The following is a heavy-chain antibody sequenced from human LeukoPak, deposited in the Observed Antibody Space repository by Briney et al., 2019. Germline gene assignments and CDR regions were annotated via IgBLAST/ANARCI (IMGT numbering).Heavy chain of an antibody. D-gene: IGHD3-22*01. V-gene: IGHV3-23*01. CDR1: GFTFSSYA. J-gene: IGHJ4*02. CDR3: AKEDSDSSGYGDY. Sequence: GGSLRLSCAASGFTFSSYAMSWVRQAPGKGLEWVSAISGSGGSTYYADSVKGRFTISRDNTKNTLYLQMNSLRAEGTAVYYCAKEDSDSSGYGDYWGQGTLVTVSS. CDR2: ISGSGGST.